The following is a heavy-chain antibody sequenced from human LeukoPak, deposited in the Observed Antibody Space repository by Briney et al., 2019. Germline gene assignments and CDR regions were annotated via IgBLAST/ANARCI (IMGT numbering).Heavy chain of an antibody. Sequence: LETLSLTCAVYGGSFSGYYWSWIRQPPGKGLEWIGEINHSGSTNYNPSLKSRVTISVDTSKNQFSLKLSSVTAADTAVYYCARGRKLRKIPGIAAAGLRDWFDPWGQGTLVTVSS. CDR1: GGSFSGYY. CDR2: INHSGST. CDR3: ARGRKLRKIPGIAAAGLRDWFDP. J-gene: IGHJ5*02. D-gene: IGHD6-13*01. V-gene: IGHV4-34*01.